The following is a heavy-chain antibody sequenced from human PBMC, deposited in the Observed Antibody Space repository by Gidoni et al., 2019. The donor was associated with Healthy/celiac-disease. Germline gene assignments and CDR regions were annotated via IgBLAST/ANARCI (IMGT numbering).Heavy chain of an antibody. J-gene: IGHJ6*03. Sequence: QVQLLESGGGVVQPGRSLRLSCAASGVTFSSYGMPWVRQAPGKGLEWVAVISYDGSNKYYADSVKGRFTISRDNSKNTLYLQMNSLRAEDTAVYYCAKDVYSYGYLVYYYYYMDVWGKGTTVTVSS. CDR2: ISYDGSNK. D-gene: IGHD5-18*01. CDR1: GVTFSSYG. CDR3: AKDVYSYGYLVYYYYYMDV. V-gene: IGHV3-30*18.